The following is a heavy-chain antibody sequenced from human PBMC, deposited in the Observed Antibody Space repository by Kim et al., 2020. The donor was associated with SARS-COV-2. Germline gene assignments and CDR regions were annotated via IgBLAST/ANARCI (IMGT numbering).Heavy chain of an antibody. CDR2: ISITGGNT. V-gene: IGHV3-23*01. Sequence: GGSLRLSCAASGFTFSSYAMTWVRQAPGKGLEWVASISITGGNTYYADSVKGRFTISRDNSPDTLFLHMNSLRAEDTAVYYCTKRTSRAGAFDYWGQGTLVTVSS. D-gene: IGHD2-2*01. J-gene: IGHJ4*02. CDR3: TKRTSRAGAFDY. CDR1: GFTFSSYA.